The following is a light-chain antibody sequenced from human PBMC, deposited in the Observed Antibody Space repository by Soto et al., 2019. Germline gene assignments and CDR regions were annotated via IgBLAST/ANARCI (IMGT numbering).Light chain of an antibody. CDR2: DAS. Sequence: DIQMTQSPSTLSASVGDRVTITSRASQSISSWLAWYQQKPGKAPKLLIYDASSLESGVPSRFSGSGSGTEFTLTISSLQPDDFATYYCQQVHDYPITFGGGTKVDIK. J-gene: IGKJ4*01. CDR3: QQVHDYPIT. CDR1: QSISSW. V-gene: IGKV1-5*01.